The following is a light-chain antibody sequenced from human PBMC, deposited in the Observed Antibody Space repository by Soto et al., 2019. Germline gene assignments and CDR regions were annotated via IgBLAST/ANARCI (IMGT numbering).Light chain of an antibody. Sequence: EIVLTQSPGTLSSSPGERATLSCRASQSVSSSYLAWYQQKPGQAPRLLIYGASSRATGIPDRFSGSRSGTDFTLTISKLEPEDCAVYYCQQYGSSPLTFGGGTKVEIK. CDR3: QQYGSSPLT. J-gene: IGKJ4*01. V-gene: IGKV3-20*01. CDR2: GAS. CDR1: QSVSSSY.